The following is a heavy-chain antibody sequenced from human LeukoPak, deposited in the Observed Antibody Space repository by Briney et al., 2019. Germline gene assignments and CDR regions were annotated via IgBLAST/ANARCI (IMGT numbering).Heavy chain of an antibody. CDR2: ISGSGGYT. CDR1: GFTFSSYA. CDR3: ASGGIPILPDYYYYYYMDV. J-gene: IGHJ6*03. V-gene: IGHV3-23*01. Sequence: GGSLRLSCAASGFTFSSYAMSWVRQAPGKGLEWVSAISGSGGYTYYADSVKGRFTISRDNSKNTLYLQMNSLRAEDTAVYYCASGGIPILPDYYYYYYMDVWGKGTTVTVSS. D-gene: IGHD3-16*01.